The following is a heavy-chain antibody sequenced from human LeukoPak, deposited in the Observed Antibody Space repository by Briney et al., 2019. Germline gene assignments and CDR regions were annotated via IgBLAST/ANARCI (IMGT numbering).Heavy chain of an antibody. J-gene: IGHJ4*02. V-gene: IGHV3-48*01. D-gene: IGHD2-2*01. CDR3: AKRGTSSELD. CDR2: ISSSSSTI. CDR1: GFTFSSYS. Sequence: GGSLRLSCAASGFTFSSYSMNWVRQAPGKGLEWVSYISSSSSTIYYADSVKGRFTISRDNSKNTLYLQMNSLRAEDTAVYYCAKRGTSSELDWGQGTLVTVSS.